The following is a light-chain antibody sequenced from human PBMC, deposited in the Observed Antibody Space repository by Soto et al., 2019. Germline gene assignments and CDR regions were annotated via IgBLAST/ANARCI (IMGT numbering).Light chain of an antibody. Sequence: EIVLTQSPGTLSLSRGERVTLSCRASESVNDRFLGWYQHKPGQAPRLLIYSTSNRATGIPDRFSGSGSGTDFSLSISRLEPEDSAMYYCHQYYLSPHTFGQGTGLQIK. J-gene: IGKJ2*01. CDR3: HQYYLSPHT. CDR2: STS. V-gene: IGKV3-20*01. CDR1: ESVNDRF.